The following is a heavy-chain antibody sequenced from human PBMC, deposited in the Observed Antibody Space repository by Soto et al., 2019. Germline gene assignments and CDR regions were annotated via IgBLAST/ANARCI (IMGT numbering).Heavy chain of an antibody. Sequence: GGSLRLSCAASGFTFSSYGMHWVRQAPGKGLEWVAVIWYDGSNKDDADYVKGRFTISRDNSKNTLYLQMNSLRAEDTAVYYCARDARGEGPPYYFDYWGQGTLVTVSS. CDR2: IWYDGSNK. V-gene: IGHV3-33*01. J-gene: IGHJ4*02. CDR3: ARDARGEGPPYYFDY. D-gene: IGHD3-16*01. CDR1: GFTFSSYG.